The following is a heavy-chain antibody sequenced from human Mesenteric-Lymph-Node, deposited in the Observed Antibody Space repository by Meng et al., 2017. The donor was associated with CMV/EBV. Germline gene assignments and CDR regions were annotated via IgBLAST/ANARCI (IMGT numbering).Heavy chain of an antibody. J-gene: IGHJ3*02. D-gene: IGHD3-22*01. CDR2: ISSSSSYI. CDR1: GFTFSSYS. Sequence: GESLKISCAASGFTFSSYSMNWVRQAPGKGLEWVSSISSSSSYIYYADSVKGRFTISRDNAKNSLYLQMNSLRAEDTAVYYCARADAWEDYYDSPGGFDIWGQGTMVTVSS. V-gene: IGHV3-21*01. CDR3: ARADAWEDYYDSPGGFDI.